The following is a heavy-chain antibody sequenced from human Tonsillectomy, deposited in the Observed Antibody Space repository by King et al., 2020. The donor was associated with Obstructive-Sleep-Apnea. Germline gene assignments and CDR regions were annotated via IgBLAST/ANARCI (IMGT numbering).Heavy chain of an antibody. CDR1: GVTFSSYA. CDR2: IIPFFGTA. D-gene: IGHD6-13*01. J-gene: IGHJ4*02. Sequence: QLVQSGAEVKKPGSSVKVSCKASGVTFSSYAISWVRQAPGQWLELMGGIIPFFGTANYAQKFQGRVTITADESTSTAYMELSSLRSEDTAVYYCAREEQLPRDWGQGTLVTVSS. CDR3: AREEQLPRD. V-gene: IGHV1-69*01.